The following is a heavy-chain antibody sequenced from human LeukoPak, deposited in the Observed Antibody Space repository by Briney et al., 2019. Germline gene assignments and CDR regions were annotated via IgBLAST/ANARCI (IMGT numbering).Heavy chain of an antibody. V-gene: IGHV3-7*01. CDR2: IKQDGSEK. Sequence: GGSLRLSCAASGFTFSSYRMSWVRQAPGKGLEWVANIKQDGSEKYYVDSVKGRFTISRDNAKNSLYLQMNSLRAEDTAVYYCARYMGITIFGVVIGSYYSDYWGQGTLVTVSS. CDR1: GFTFSSYR. CDR3: ARYMGITIFGVVIGSYYSDY. J-gene: IGHJ4*02. D-gene: IGHD3-3*01.